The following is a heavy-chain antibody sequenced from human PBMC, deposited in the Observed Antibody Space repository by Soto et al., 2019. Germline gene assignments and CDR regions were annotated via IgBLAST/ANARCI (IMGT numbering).Heavy chain of an antibody. Sequence: EMQLLESGGGLVQPGGSLRLSCVASGFPFSSYAMSWVRQTPGKGLEWVSGISGSGGRTYYADSVKGRFTISRDNSNNTLSLQPRIPRAEDTAVYFCARGGYHALFDIWGRGTMVTVSA. CDR3: ARGGYHALFDI. D-gene: IGHD6-13*01. J-gene: IGHJ3*02. CDR1: GFPFSSYA. CDR2: ISGSGGRT. V-gene: IGHV3-23*01.